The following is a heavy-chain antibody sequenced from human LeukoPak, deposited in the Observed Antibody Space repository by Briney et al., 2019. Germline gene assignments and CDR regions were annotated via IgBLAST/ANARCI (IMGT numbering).Heavy chain of an antibody. V-gene: IGHV4-38-2*02. CDR3: ARGLGSCSSSICDYFNY. J-gene: IGHJ4*02. CDR2: IYHTGST. Sequence: SETLSLTCTVSGYSITSGYYWGWIRQPPGKGLEWIGSIYHTGSTYYNPSLKSRVTISVDTSKNQFSLNLSSVTAADTAMYYCARGLGSCSSSICDYFNYWGQGTLDTVSS. D-gene: IGHD2-15*01. CDR1: GYSITSGYY.